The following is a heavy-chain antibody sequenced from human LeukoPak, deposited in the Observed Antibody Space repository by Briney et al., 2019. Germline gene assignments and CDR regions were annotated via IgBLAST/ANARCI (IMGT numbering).Heavy chain of an antibody. CDR3: AREKSYFYFDY. V-gene: IGHV3-53*01. CDR1: GVTGSSNY. Sequence: QPGGCLRLSCAASGVTGSSNYMSRVRQAPGKGLEWVSVIYSGGSTYYADSVKGRFTISRDNSKNTLYLQMNSLRAEDTAVYYCAREKSYFYFDYWGQGTLVTVSS. J-gene: IGHJ4*02. D-gene: IGHD3-9*01. CDR2: IYSGGST.